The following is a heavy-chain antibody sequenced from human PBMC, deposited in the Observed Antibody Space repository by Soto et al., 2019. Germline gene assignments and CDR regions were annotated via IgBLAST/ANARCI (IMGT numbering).Heavy chain of an antibody. V-gene: IGHV3-21*01. D-gene: IGHD5-12*01. Sequence: LRLSCAASGFTFSSYSMNWVRQAPWKRLEWVSSISSSSSYIYYADSVKGRFTISRDNAKNSLYLQMNSLRAEDTAVYYCARGGVDIVATSVGYYGMDVWGQGTTVTVSS. J-gene: IGHJ6*02. CDR2: ISSSSSYI. CDR3: ARGGVDIVATSVGYYGMDV. CDR1: GFTFSSYS.